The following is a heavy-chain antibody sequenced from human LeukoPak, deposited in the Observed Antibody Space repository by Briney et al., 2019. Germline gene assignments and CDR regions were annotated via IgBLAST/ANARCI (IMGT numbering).Heavy chain of an antibody. CDR1: GYSFTTYW. CDR2: ISPGDSDT. Sequence: GESLKISCKGSGYSFTTYWIGWVRQMPGKGVEWMGIISPGDSDTRYSPSFQGQVTISADKSISTAYLQWSSLKASDTATYYCARRGRSGSLDYWGQGTLVTVSS. J-gene: IGHJ4*02. V-gene: IGHV5-51*01. CDR3: ARRGRSGSLDY. D-gene: IGHD6-19*01.